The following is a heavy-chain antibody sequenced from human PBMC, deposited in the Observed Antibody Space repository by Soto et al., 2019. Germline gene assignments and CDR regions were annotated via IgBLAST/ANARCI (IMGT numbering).Heavy chain of an antibody. V-gene: IGHV1-2*04. J-gene: IGHJ6*02. CDR3: ARGLMGTGSYYNYYYYYGMDV. CDR1: GYTFTGYY. CDR2: INPNSGGT. Sequence: ASVKVSFKASGYTFTGYYMHWVRQAPGQGLEWMGWINPNSGGTNYAQKFQGWVTMTRDTSISTAYMELSRLRSDDTAVYYCARGLMGTGSYYNYYYYYGMDVWGQGTTVTVSS. D-gene: IGHD3-10*01.